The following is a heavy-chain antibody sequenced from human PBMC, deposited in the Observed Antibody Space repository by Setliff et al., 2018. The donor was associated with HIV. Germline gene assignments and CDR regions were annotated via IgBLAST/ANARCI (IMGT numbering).Heavy chain of an antibody. V-gene: IGHV4-39*01. D-gene: IGHD2-15*01. Sequence: PSETLSLTCTVSGASISNNTYSWAWIRQSPGKGLEWIGSLYSSGRTYYNSSLKSRVTISVDTSMNQFSLRLDSLTAADTAMYYCATSPLGYCSGGSCYQYFDYWGPGTLVTVSS. CDR2: LYSSGRT. J-gene: IGHJ4*02. CDR3: ATSPLGYCSGGSCYQYFDY. CDR1: GASISNNTYS.